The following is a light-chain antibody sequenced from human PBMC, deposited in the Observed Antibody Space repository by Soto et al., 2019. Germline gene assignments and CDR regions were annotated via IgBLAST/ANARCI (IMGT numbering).Light chain of an antibody. Sequence: QSALTQPPSASGSHGQSVTISCTGTSTDIGGYNFVSWYQQQPGKAPTLLIYEVYKRPSGVPDRFSGSKSGNTASLTVSGLQADDEADYYCTSFARSEHPCVVFGGGTKLTVL. CDR3: TSFARSEHPCVV. CDR2: EVY. J-gene: IGLJ2*01. V-gene: IGLV2-8*01. CDR1: STDIGGYNF.